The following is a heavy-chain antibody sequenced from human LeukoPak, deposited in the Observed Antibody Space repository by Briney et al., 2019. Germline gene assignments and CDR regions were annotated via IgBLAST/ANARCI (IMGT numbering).Heavy chain of an antibody. CDR2: IYSGGST. D-gene: IGHD4-17*01. CDR3: ARASTTVTPFDY. J-gene: IGHJ4*02. Sequence: GGSLRLSCAASGFTVSSNYMSWVRQAPGKGLGWVSVIYSGGSTYYADSVKGRFTISRDNAKNSLYLQMNSLRDEDTAVYYCARASTTVTPFDYWGQGTLVTVSS. V-gene: IGHV3-53*03. CDR1: GFTVSSNY.